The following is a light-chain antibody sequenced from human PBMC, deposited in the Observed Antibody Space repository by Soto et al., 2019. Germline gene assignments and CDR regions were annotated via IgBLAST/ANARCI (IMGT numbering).Light chain of an antibody. J-gene: IGKJ1*01. Sequence: DIQMAQSPSSLSASVGDRVTITLRASQSISSYLNWYQQKPGEAPNLLIHTSFTLYSGVPSRFSGSGSGTEFTLTISSLQPDDFATYYCQHYNSYSEAFGQGTKVDI. CDR1: QSISSY. CDR3: QHYNSYSEA. V-gene: IGKV1-5*01. CDR2: TSF.